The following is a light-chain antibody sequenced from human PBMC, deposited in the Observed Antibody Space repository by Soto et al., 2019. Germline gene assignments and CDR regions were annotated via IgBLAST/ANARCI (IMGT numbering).Light chain of an antibody. CDR3: HQYGSAPAWT. CDR1: QSISSSY. J-gene: IGKJ1*01. V-gene: IGKV3-20*01. Sequence: PGERATLSCRASQSISSSYLAWYQQKPGQAPRLLIYGASSRATGIPDRFSGAGSATDFTLTISRLEPEDFAVYYCHQYGSAPAWTFGQGTKVEIK. CDR2: GAS.